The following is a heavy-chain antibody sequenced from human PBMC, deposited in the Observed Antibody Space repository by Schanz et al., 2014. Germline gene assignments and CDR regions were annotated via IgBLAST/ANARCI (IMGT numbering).Heavy chain of an antibody. CDR1: GFTVNTNY. J-gene: IGHJ4*02. CDR2: MYINSGST. V-gene: IGHV3-53*01. Sequence: EVQLVESGGGLIQPGGSLRLSCAVSGFTVNTNYMSWVRQAPGKGLEWISSMYINSGSTQYADSVKGRFIISRDSSKNTLFLQMNSLRAQDTAVYYCAKLRYDYVSGDYWGQGTLVTVSS. CDR3: AKLRYDYVSGDY. D-gene: IGHD5-12*01.